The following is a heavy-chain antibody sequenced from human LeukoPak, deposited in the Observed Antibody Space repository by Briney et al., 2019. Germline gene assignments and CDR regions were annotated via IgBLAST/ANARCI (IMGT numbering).Heavy chain of an antibody. J-gene: IGHJ4*02. V-gene: IGHV3-33*01. Sequence: GGSLRLSCTVSGFIFSNSGMHWVRRAPGKGLEWVAVVWFGGSKKYYADSVKGRFTISRDNSKNTLHLQMDSLRVEDTAVYFCARDFRRYSYGPVDYWGQGTLVTVSS. CDR3: ARDFRRYSYGPVDY. D-gene: IGHD5-18*01. CDR2: VWFGGSKK. CDR1: GFIFSNSG.